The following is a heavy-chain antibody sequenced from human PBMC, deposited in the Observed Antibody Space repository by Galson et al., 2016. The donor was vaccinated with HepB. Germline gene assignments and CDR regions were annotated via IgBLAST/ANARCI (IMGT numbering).Heavy chain of an antibody. CDR1: GGTFSGYT. Sequence: SVKVSCKVSGGTFSGYTFNWVRQAPGQGLEWMGRIVPILDISNYAQKFQGRVTITADKSTSTLYMELTSLTSEDTAVYYCARYSGHSDSSGFRGFDPWGHGTLVTVSS. CDR3: ARYSGHSDSSGFRGFDP. V-gene: IGHV1-69*02. D-gene: IGHD3-22*01. J-gene: IGHJ5*02. CDR2: IVPILDIS.